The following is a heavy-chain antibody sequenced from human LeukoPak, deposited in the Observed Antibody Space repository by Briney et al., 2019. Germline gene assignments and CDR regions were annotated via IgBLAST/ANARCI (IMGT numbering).Heavy chain of an antibody. D-gene: IGHD3-22*01. CDR1: GYTFTSYD. J-gene: IGHJ4*02. CDR2: MNPNSGNT. CDR3: ARVPGRGYGLYSFDY. V-gene: IGHV1-8*01. Sequence: GASVKVSCKASGYTFTSYDINWVRQATGQGLEWMGWMNPNSGNTGYAQKFQGRVTMTRDMSTSTVYMELSSLRSEDTAVYYCARVPGRGYGLYSFDYWGQGTLVTVSS.